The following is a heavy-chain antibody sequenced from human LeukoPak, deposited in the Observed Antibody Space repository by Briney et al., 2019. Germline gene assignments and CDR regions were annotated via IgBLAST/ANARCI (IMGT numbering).Heavy chain of an antibody. D-gene: IGHD4-23*01. Sequence: SVKVSCKASGGTFSSYAISWVRQAPGQGLEWMGRIIPILGIANYAQKFQGRVTITADKSTSTAYMELSSLRSEDTAVYYCARDSTLRWSTGYFDYWGQGTLVTVSS. CDR2: IIPILGIA. CDR3: ARDSTLRWSTGYFDY. V-gene: IGHV1-69*04. CDR1: GGTFSSYA. J-gene: IGHJ4*02.